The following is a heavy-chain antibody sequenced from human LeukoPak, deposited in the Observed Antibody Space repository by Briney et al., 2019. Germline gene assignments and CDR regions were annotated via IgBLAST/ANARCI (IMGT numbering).Heavy chain of an antibody. CDR2: IYSNGIT. D-gene: IGHD2/OR15-2a*01. J-gene: IGHJ5*02. V-gene: IGHV4-4*07. Sequence: PSETLSLTCTVSGGSISSYPWSWIRQAAGKGLEWIGRIYSNGITNYNPSLKSRVTISLDTSKNQFSLRLTSVTAADTAVYYCALRRLTSAQIIEDNWFDPWGQGTLVTVSS. CDR3: ALRRLTSAQIIEDNWFDP. CDR1: GGSISSYP.